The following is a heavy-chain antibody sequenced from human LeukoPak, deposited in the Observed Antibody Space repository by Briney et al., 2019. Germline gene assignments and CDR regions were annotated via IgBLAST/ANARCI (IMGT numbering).Heavy chain of an antibody. J-gene: IGHJ6*03. D-gene: IGHD2-15*01. CDR1: GYTFTSYG. CDR2: ISAYNGNT. CDR3: ARAPGSGGSWYHYYYYMDV. Sequence: ASVKVSCKASGYTFTSYGISWVRQAPGQGLEWMGWISAYNGNTNYAQKLQGRVTMTTDTSTSTAYMELRSLRSDDTAVYYCARAPGSGGSWYHYYYYMDVWGKGTTVTVSS. V-gene: IGHV1-18*01.